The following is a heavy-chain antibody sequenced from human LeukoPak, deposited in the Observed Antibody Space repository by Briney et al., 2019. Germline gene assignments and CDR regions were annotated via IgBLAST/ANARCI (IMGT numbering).Heavy chain of an antibody. V-gene: IGHV4-39*02. CDR2: VYYTGST. D-gene: IGHD3-10*01. CDR3: ARHRGRYYDSGSYYYFDY. CDR1: GGSISSSGYY. Sequence: SETLSLTCTVSGGSISSSGYYWGWIRQPPGKGLEWVGSVYYTGSTFYNPSLKSRVTTSVDTSKNHFSLNLSSVTAADTAVYYCARHRGRYYDSGSYYYFDYWGRGTLVTVSS. J-gene: IGHJ4*02.